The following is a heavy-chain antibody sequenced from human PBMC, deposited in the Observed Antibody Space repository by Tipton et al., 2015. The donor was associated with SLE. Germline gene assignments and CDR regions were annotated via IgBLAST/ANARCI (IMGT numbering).Heavy chain of an antibody. CDR2: IYYTRTT. CDR1: GDSISSLY. V-gene: IGHV4-59*11. CDR3: AKLFWGGAPYQGAY. J-gene: IGHJ4*02. D-gene: IGHD2-21*01. Sequence: TLSLTCTVSGDSISSLYWSWIRQPPGKGLEWIGYIYYTRTTYYNPSLQSRVAISLDTSKNQFSLKMTSVTAADTAVYYCAKLFWGGAPYQGAYWGQGTLVTVSS.